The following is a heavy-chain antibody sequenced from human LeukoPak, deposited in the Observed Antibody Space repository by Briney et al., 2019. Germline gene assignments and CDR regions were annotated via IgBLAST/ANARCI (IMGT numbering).Heavy chain of an antibody. J-gene: IGHJ3*02. V-gene: IGHV1-3*01. CDR2: INAGNGNT. Sequence: GASVKVSCKASGYTFTSYAMHWVRQAPGQRLEWMGWINAGNGNTKYSQKFQGRVTITRDTSASTAYMELRSLRSDDTAVYYCARVTPQGAFDIWGQGTMVTVSS. CDR3: ARVTPQGAFDI. CDR1: GYTFTSYA.